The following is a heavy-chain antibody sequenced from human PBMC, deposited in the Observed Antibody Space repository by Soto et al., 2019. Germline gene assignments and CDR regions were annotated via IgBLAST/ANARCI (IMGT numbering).Heavy chain of an antibody. D-gene: IGHD6-13*01. Sequence: SETLSLTCTVSGGSISSYYWSWIRQPAGKGLEWIGRIYTSGSTNYSPSLKSRVTMSVDTSKNQFSLKLSSVTAADTAVYYCASSIAAAQRDYYYGMDVWGQGTTVTVSS. CDR2: IYTSGST. CDR3: ASSIAAAQRDYYYGMDV. CDR1: GGSISSYY. J-gene: IGHJ6*02. V-gene: IGHV4-4*07.